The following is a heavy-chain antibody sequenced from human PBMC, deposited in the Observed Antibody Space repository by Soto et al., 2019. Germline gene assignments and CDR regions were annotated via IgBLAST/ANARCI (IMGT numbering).Heavy chain of an antibody. CDR1: GYILSSYN. J-gene: IGHJ4*02. CDR3: ARTYCGADCPRRDFDY. CDR2: INPSGGRT. V-gene: IGHV1-46*01. D-gene: IGHD2-21*02. Sequence: QVQLVQSGAEVKEPGASVKVSCKASGYILSSYNMHWVRQAPGQGLEGMGIINPSGGRTSYAQKFQDRVTMTRDTSTSTVYMELSSLRSEDTAVYYCARTYCGADCPRRDFDYWGQGTLVTVSS.